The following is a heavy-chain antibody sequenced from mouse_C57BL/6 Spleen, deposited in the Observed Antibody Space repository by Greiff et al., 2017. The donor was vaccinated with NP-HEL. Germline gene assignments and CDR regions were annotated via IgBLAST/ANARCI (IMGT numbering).Heavy chain of an antibody. CDR2: IYPGSGST. J-gene: IGHJ2*01. D-gene: IGHD1-1*01. CDR1: GYTFTSYW. Sequence: QVQLQQPGAELVKPGASVKMSCKASGYTFTSYWITWVKQRPGQGLEWIGDIYPGSGSTNYNEQFKSKATLTVDTSSSTAYMQLSSLTSADSAVYDCARDLGYYYGSSYNDWGQGTTRTVSS. CDR3: ARDLGYYYGSSYND. V-gene: IGHV1-55*01.